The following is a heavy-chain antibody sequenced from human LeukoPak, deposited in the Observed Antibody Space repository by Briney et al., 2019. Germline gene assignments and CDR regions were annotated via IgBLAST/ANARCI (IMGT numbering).Heavy chain of an antibody. CDR2: MNPNSGNT. CDR3: ARGQTADYVWGSYRFPPSWYYYYYMDV. CDR1: GGTFSSYA. Sequence: GASVKVSCKASGGTFSSYAISWVRQAPGQGLEWMGWMNPNSGNTGYAQKFQGRVTITRNTSISTAYMELSSLRSEDTAVYYCARGQTADYVWGSYRFPPSWYYYYYMDVWGEGTTVTVSS. J-gene: IGHJ6*03. V-gene: IGHV1-8*03. D-gene: IGHD3-16*02.